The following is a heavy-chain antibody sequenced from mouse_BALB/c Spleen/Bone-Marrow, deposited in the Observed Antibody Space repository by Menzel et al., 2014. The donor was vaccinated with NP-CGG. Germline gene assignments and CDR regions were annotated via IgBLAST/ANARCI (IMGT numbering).Heavy chain of an antibody. Sequence: DVMLVESGGGLVQPGGSMKLSCVASGFTFSNYWMNWVRQSPEKGLEWVAEIRLKSNNYATHYAESVKGRFTISRDDSKGSVHLQMNNLRAEDTGIYYCTTGFAYWGQGTLVTVSA. J-gene: IGHJ3*01. V-gene: IGHV6-6*02. CDR1: GFTFSNYW. CDR2: IRLKSNNYAT. CDR3: TTGFAY.